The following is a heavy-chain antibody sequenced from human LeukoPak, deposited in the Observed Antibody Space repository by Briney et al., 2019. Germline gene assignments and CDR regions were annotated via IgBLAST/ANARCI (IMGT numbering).Heavy chain of an antibody. D-gene: IGHD3-22*01. V-gene: IGHV1-18*01. CDR3: ARHSRHSHFDY. Sequence: ASVKVSCKASGYTFTSYAFSWVRQAPGQGLEWMGWINTYNGNTDYAQKLQGRVTMTTDTSTSTAYMELRSLRSDGTAVYFCARHSRHSHFDYWGQGTLVTVSS. CDR1: GYTFTSYA. CDR2: INTYNGNT. J-gene: IGHJ4*02.